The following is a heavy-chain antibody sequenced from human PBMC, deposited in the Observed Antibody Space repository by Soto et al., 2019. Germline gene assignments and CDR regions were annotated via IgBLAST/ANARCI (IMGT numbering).Heavy chain of an antibody. V-gene: IGHV4-34*01. Sequence: SETLSLTCAVYGGSFSGYYWSWIRQPPGKGLEWIGEINHSGSTNYNPSLKSRVTISVDTSKNQFSLKLSSVTAADTAVYYCARFVGYCSGGRTPGFDPWGQGTLVTVSS. CDR1: GGSFSGYY. D-gene: IGHD2-15*01. CDR2: INHSGST. CDR3: ARFVGYCSGGRTPGFDP. J-gene: IGHJ5*02.